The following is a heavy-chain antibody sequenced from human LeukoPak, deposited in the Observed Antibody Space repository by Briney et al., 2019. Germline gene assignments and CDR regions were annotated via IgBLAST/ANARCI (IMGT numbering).Heavy chain of an antibody. CDR2: INPSGGST. CDR3: ARPRDSHSTGYPDY. D-gene: IGHD3-22*01. Sequence: ASVKVSCKASGCTFTSHWMHWVRQAPGQGLEWMGIINPSGGSTSYTQEFQGRVTMTRDTSTSTVYMELSTLRSEDTAVYYCARPRDSHSTGYPDYWGQGTLVTVSS. J-gene: IGHJ4*02. CDR1: GCTFTSHW. V-gene: IGHV1-46*01.